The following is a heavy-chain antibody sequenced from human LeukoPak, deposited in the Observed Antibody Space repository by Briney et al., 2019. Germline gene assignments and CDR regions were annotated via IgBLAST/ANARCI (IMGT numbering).Heavy chain of an antibody. V-gene: IGHV3-21*04. CDR1: GFTFSSYS. CDR3: ARDLLDTAMVNWTFSKAHYYYYMDV. Sequence: GGSLRLSCAASGFTFSSYSMNWVRQAPGKGLEWVSSISSSSSYIYYADSVKGRFTISRDNAKNSLYLQMNSLRAEDTAVYYCARDLLDTAMVNWTFSKAHYYYYMDVWGKGTTVTISS. CDR2: ISSSSSYI. D-gene: IGHD5-18*01. J-gene: IGHJ6*03.